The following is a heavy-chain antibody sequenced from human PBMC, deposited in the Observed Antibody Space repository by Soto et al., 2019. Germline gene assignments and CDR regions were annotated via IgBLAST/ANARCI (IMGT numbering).Heavy chain of an antibody. CDR1: GYSFTSYW. J-gene: IGHJ3*02. Sequence: GESLKISCKGSGYSFTSYWIGWVRQMPGKGLEWMGIIYPGDSDTRYSPSFQGQVTISADKSISTAYLQWSSLKASDTAMYYCARPGRQLVRSEPVFGAFDIWGQGTMVTVSS. CDR3: ARPGRQLVRSEPVFGAFDI. V-gene: IGHV5-51*01. D-gene: IGHD6-13*01. CDR2: IYPGDSDT.